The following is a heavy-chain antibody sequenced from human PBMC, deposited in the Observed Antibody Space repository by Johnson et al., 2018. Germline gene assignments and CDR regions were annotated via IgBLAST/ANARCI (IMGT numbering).Heavy chain of an antibody. CDR3: AKFVTMVRGDHNGAFDI. J-gene: IGHJ3*02. V-gene: IGHV3-30*18. CDR2: ISYDGSNK. Sequence: QVQLVETGGGVVQPGRSLRLSCAASGFTFRSYGMHWVRQAPGKGLEWVAVISYDGSNKYYADAVKGRFTISRDNSKNTLYLQMNSLRAEDTAVYYCAKFVTMVRGDHNGAFDIWGQGTMVTVSS. CDR1: GFTFRSYG. D-gene: IGHD3-10*01.